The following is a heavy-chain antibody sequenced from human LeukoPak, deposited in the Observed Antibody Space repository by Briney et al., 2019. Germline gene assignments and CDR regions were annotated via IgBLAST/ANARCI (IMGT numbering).Heavy chain of an antibody. Sequence: PSETLSLTCTVSGGSISSYYWSWIRQPPGKGLEWIGYIYYSGSTNYNPSLKSRVTISVDTSKNQFSLKLSSVTAADTAVYYCASYYDSSGSHYWGQGTLVTVSS. J-gene: IGHJ4*02. V-gene: IGHV4-59*01. CDR3: ASYYDSSGSHY. D-gene: IGHD3-22*01. CDR1: GGSISSYY. CDR2: IYYSGST.